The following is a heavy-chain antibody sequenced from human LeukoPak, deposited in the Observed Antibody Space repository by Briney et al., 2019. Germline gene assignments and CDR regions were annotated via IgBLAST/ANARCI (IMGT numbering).Heavy chain of an antibody. J-gene: IGHJ4*02. CDR1: GGSISSYY. Sequence: SETLSLTCTVSGGSISSYYWSWIRQPPGEGLEWIGYIYYSGSTNYNPSLKSRVTISVDTSKNQFSLKLSSVTAADTAVYYCARGGSMYFDYWGQGTLVTVSS. D-gene: IGHD3-10*01. CDR3: ARGGSMYFDY. V-gene: IGHV4-59*01. CDR2: IYYSGST.